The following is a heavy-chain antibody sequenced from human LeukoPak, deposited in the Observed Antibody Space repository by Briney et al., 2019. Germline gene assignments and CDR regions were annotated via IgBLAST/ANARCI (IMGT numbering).Heavy chain of an antibody. D-gene: IGHD6-13*01. Sequence: SETLSLTCTVSGGSISSYYWSWIRQPPGKGLEWIGYIYYSGSTNYNPSLKSRVTISVDTSKNQFSLKLSSVTAADTAVYYCARISSSWYDYYYYGMDVWGQGTTVTVSS. CDR2: IYYSGST. CDR1: GGSISSYY. CDR3: ARISSSWYDYYYYGMDV. J-gene: IGHJ6*02. V-gene: IGHV4-59*01.